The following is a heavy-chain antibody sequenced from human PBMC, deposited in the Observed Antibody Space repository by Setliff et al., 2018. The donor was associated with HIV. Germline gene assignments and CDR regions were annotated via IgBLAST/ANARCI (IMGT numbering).Heavy chain of an antibody. Sequence: PSETLSLTCTVSGGSISSYYWSWIRRPPGKGLEWIGYIYYSGSTNYNPSLKSRVTISVDTSKNQFSLKLNSVTAADTAMYYCARVVDADYLDYWGQGTPVTVS. CDR2: IYYSGST. CDR3: ARVVDADYLDY. V-gene: IGHV4-59*08. J-gene: IGHJ4*02. D-gene: IGHD2-15*01. CDR1: GGSISSYY.